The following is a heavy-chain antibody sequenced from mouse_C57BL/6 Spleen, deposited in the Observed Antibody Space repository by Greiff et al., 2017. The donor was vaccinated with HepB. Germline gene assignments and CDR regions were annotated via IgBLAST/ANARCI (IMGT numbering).Heavy chain of an antibody. J-gene: IGHJ4*01. CDR2: IWSDGST. V-gene: IGHV2-6-1*01. Sequence: VQLQQSGPGLVAPSQSLSITCTVSGFSLTSYGVHWVRQPPGKGLEWLVVIWSDGSTTYNSALKSRLSISKDNSKSQVFLKMNSLQTDDTAMYYCARHQANSPYAMDYWGQGTSVTVSS. CDR1: GFSLTSYG. D-gene: IGHD4-1*01. CDR3: ARHQANSPYAMDY.